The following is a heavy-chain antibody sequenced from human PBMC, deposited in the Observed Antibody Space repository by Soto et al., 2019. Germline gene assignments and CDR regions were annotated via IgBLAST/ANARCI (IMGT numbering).Heavy chain of an antibody. D-gene: IGHD3-9*01. J-gene: IGHJ5*02. CDR2: IYYSGST. CDR1: GDSISSGDYY. Sequence: SETLSLTCSVSGDSISSGDYYWSWIRQSPGKGLEWIGYIYYSGSTSYNPSLKSRTTMSVDTSKNQFSLKLRSVTVADTAIYYCASDHPQYDILTGYYFDCFDPWGQGTLVTVSS. V-gene: IGHV4-30-4*01. CDR3: ASDHPQYDILTGYYFDCFDP.